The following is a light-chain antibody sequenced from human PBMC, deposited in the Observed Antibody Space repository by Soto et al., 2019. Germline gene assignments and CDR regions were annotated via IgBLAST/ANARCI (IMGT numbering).Light chain of an antibody. CDR2: GAS. V-gene: IGKV3-20*01. J-gene: IGKJ1*01. CDR3: HQRQSWPRT. Sequence: ETVLTQSPGTLSLSPGERATLSCRASQSVNSDYLGWFQQKPGQAPRLLIYGASTRATGIPDRFSGSGSETDFTLTISDVEPEDFAVYYCHQRQSWPRTFGRGTKVDIK. CDR1: QSVNSDY.